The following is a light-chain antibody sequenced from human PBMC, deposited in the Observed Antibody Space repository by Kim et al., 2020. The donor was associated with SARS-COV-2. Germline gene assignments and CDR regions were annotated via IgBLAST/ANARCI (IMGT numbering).Light chain of an antibody. CDR1: SSNIGQKY. CDR2: ATI. V-gene: IGLV1-47*01. Sequence: VTISCFGNSSNIGQKYVCWYQQSPGTSPELLVSATIPRPVGVHDRFSDAKSGTAASLAISGLRSEDEADYYCAAWGDNLSGPVFGGGTKVTVL. J-gene: IGLJ2*01. CDR3: AAWGDNLSGPV.